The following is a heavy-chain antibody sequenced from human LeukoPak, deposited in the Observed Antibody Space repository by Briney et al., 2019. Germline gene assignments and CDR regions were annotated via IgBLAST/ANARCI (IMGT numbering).Heavy chain of an antibody. J-gene: IGHJ4*02. V-gene: IGHV4-39*07. CDR3: ARTPQGDNYFDY. Sequence: SETLSLTCTVSGGSISSSSYYWGWIRQPPGKGLEWIGSIYYSGSTYYNPSLKSRVAMSVDTSNNQLSLMMTSVTAADTAVFYCARTPQGDNYFDYWGQGHLVTVSS. CDR2: IYYSGST. CDR1: GGSISSSSYY. D-gene: IGHD3-9*01.